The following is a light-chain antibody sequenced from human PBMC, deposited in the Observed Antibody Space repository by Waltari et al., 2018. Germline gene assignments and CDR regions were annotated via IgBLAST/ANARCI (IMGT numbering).Light chain of an antibody. CDR2: WAS. Sequence: DVVMTQSPDSLAVSLGERATINCKSTQSVSYSPDNKNYLAWLQQKPGKPPKLLIYWASTRESGVPDRFTGSGSGTDFTLTINSLQAEDVAVYYCQQYYIAPWTFGQGSKVEIK. CDR1: QSVSYSPDNKNY. CDR3: QQYYIAPWT. V-gene: IGKV4-1*01. J-gene: IGKJ1*01.